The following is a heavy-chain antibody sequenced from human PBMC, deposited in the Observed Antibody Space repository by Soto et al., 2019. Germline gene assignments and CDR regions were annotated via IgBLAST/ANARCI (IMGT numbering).Heavy chain of an antibody. V-gene: IGHV3-23*01. J-gene: IGHJ6*02. D-gene: IGHD6-6*01. Sequence: PGGSLRLSCAASGFTFSRHAMTWVRQAPGKGLEWVSGISGSGGSTYYADSVKGRFTISRDNSKNTLYLQMNSLRAEDTAVYYCAKGRVSQYYYYYGMDVWGQGTTVTVSS. CDR3: AKGRVSQYYYYYGMDV. CDR1: GFTFSRHA. CDR2: ISGSGGST.